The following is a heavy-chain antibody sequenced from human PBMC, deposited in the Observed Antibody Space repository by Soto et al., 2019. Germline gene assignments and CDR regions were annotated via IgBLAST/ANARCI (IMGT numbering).Heavy chain of an antibody. CDR2: IYYSESI. J-gene: IGHJ4*02. V-gene: IGHV4-59*01. CDR3: ARWTTVDFVH. D-gene: IGHD4-17*01. CDR1: GISITSYY. Sequence: SETLSLTCTVSGISITSYYWSWIRQPPGKGLEWIGSIYYSESINYNPSLKSRATVSVDTSKNQFSLKLNSLTAADTAVYYCARWTTVDFVHWGQGTLVTVSS.